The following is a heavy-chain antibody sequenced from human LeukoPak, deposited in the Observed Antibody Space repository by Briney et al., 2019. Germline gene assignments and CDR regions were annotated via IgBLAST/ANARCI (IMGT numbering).Heavy chain of an antibody. CDR2: IYYSGNT. CDR3: ARHSYSGPHYFDY. CDR1: GGSINSYY. J-gene: IGHJ4*02. D-gene: IGHD3-10*01. V-gene: IGHV4-59*08. Sequence: SETLSLTCTVSGGSINSYYWSWIRQPPGKGLEWIAFIYYSGNTHCSPSLQSRVTISVDTSKNQFSLRVSSVTAADTAVYYCARHSYSGPHYFDYWGQGALVTVSS.